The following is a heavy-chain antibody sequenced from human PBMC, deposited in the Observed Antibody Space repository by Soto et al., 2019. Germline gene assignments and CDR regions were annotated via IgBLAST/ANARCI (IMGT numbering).Heavy chain of an antibody. V-gene: IGHV1-46*01. Sequence: ASVKVSCKASGYTFTSYYMHWVRQAPGQGLEWMGMINPNSGNTSYAQKFQGRVTMTRNTSISTAYMELSSLRSEDTAVYYCAGRYRYSSSGDAFDIWGQGTMVTVSS. CDR1: GYTFTSYY. J-gene: IGHJ3*02. D-gene: IGHD6-13*01. CDR2: INPNSGNT. CDR3: AGRYRYSSSGDAFDI.